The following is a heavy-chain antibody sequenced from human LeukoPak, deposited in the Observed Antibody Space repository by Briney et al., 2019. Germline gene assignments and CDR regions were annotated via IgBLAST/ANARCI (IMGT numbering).Heavy chain of an antibody. CDR2: VFYTGIT. J-gene: IGHJ5*02. V-gene: IGHV4-59*01. D-gene: IGHD3-10*01. CDR1: GGSISSYY. Sequence: SETLSLTCSFSGGSISSYYWSWIRQPPGKGLEWIGNVFYTGITNYNPSLKSRVNIPIDTSESQVSLRLSAVTAADTAVYYCARTLVRGVKKNIWFGPWAREPWSPSPQ. CDR3: ARTLVRGVKKNIWFGP.